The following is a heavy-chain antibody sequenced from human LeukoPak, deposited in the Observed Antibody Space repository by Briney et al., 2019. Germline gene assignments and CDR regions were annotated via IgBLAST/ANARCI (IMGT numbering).Heavy chain of an antibody. CDR1: AINATTNY. Sequence: GGSLRLSCAASAINATTNYMTWIRQAPGKGLEWVSLIYGDNAAYYAESVRGRFIISRDSLKNTLFLQMNSLRAEDTAVYYCVSSTGQQFIPYDYWGHGAHVTVSS. D-gene: IGHD6-13*01. V-gene: IGHV3-66*02. CDR2: IYGDNAA. CDR3: VSSTGQQFIPYDY. J-gene: IGHJ4*01.